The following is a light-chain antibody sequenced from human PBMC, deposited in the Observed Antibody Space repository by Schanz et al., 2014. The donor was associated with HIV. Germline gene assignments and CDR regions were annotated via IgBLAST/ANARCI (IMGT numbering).Light chain of an antibody. CDR2: AAS. CDR1: QDISTY. CDR3: QQSHIIPPFT. Sequence: DIQMTQSPSTLSASVGDRVTVTCRASQDISTYLAWYQQKPGKAPNLLIYAASTLHTGVPLRFSGSGSGTDFTLTINGLQPEDSAIYYCQQSHIIPPFTFGPGTKVDIK. J-gene: IGKJ3*01. V-gene: IGKV1-9*01.